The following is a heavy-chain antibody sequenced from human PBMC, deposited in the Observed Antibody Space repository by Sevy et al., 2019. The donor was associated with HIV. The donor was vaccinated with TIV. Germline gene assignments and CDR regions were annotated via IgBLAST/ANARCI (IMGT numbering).Heavy chain of an antibody. D-gene: IGHD5-18*01. CDR1: GFTVNSNY. CDR2: IHSDDTT. J-gene: IGHJ4*02. V-gene: IGHV3-66*01. CDR3: ARGKSGYGYALNY. Sequence: GGSLRLSCAASGFTVNSNYMTWVRQAPGKGLEWVSVIHSDDTTYHAYSVKDRFTISRDNFKNTLYLHMSSLRAEDTAVYYCARGKSGYGYALNYWGQGTLVTVSS.